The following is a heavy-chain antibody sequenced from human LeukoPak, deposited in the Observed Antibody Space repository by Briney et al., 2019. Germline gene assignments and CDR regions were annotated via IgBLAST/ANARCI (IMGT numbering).Heavy chain of an antibody. D-gene: IGHD2-2*01. J-gene: IGHJ6*02. CDR2: IYYSGST. CDR3: AEQRYCTSPSCNYVMDV. V-gene: IGHV4-39*01. CDR1: GGSIRSSSYY. Sequence: SETLSLTCTVSGGSIRSSSYYWGGIRQPPGKGLEWIGSIYYSGSTSYNPSLKSRVTISVDTSKNQFSLKVSSLTAAATAVYSGAEQRYCTSPSCNYVMDVGAKGPRSPSP.